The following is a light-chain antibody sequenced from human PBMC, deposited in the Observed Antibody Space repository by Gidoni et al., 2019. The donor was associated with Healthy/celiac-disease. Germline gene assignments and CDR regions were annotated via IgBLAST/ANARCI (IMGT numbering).Light chain of an antibody. CDR3: QQYGSSPRYS. V-gene: IGKV3-20*01. J-gene: IGKJ2*03. CDR1: QSVSISY. Sequence: IVLTQSPGPLSLSPGERATLSCRASQSVSISYLAGYHQKPGQATSILLYGAASRSTGIPDRFSGSWSGTDFTLTISRLEPEDFAVYYCQQYGSSPRYSFGQGTKLEIK. CDR2: GAA.